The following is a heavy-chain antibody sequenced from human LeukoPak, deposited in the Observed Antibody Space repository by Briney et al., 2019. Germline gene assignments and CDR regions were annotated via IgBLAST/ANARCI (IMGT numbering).Heavy chain of an antibody. J-gene: IGHJ4*02. V-gene: IGHV1-18*01. CDR3: ARTDYGDYSYYFDY. CDR2: ISAHNGNT. CDR1: GYSFSSYG. D-gene: IGHD4-17*01. Sequence: GASVKVSCKASGYSFSSYGISRVRQALGQGLEWMGWISAHNGNTNYAQNVQGRVTMTTDTSTSTAYMELRSLRSDDTAVYSCARTDYGDYSYYFDYWGQGTLVTVSS.